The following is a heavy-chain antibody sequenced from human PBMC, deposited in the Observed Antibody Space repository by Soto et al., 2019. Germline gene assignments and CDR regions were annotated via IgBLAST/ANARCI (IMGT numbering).Heavy chain of an antibody. CDR2: IYYSGST. V-gene: IGHV4-59*08. D-gene: IGHD3-10*01. Sequence: QVQRQESGPGLVKPSETLSLTWTVSGGYISSYYWSWIRQPPGKGLEWIGYIYYSGSTNYNPSLKSRVTISVDTSKNQFSLKLSSVTAADTAVYYCARLWGWFGDYWGQGTLVTVSS. J-gene: IGHJ4*02. CDR3: ARLWGWFGDY. CDR1: GGYISSYY.